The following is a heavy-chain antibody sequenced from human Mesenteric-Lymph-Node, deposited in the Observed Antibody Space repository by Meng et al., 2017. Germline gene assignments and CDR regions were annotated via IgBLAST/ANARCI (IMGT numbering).Heavy chain of an antibody. CDR1: GGSIGSGGYY. V-gene: IGHV4-30-4*01. CDR3: ARVGWRQWSFDL. Sequence: QVPLQAACPSVLHPSQTLPLTCTVAGGSIGSGGYYWSWIRQHPGKGLEWIGYLYYSGGTSYNPSLKSRVTISVDTSNNQFSLKLSSVTAADTAVYYCARVGWRQWSFDLWGRGTLVTVSS. CDR2: LYYSGGT. D-gene: IGHD5-18*01. J-gene: IGHJ2*01.